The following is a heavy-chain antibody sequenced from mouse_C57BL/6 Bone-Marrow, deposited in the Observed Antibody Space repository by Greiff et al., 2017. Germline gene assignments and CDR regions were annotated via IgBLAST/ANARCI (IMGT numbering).Heavy chain of an antibody. J-gene: IGHJ1*03. CDR2: IYPGSGST. CDR3: ASVDWYFDV. CDR1: GYTFTSYW. Sequence: QVQLQQSGAELVKPGASVKMSCKASGYTFTSYWINWVKQRPGQGLEWIGDIYPGSGSTNYNEKFKGKATLTVDTSSSTAYMQLSSLTSEASAVYYGASVDWYFDVWGTGTTVTVSS. V-gene: IGHV1-55*01.